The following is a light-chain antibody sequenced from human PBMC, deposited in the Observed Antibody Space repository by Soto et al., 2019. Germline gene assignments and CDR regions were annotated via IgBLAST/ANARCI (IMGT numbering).Light chain of an antibody. CDR3: QQYGSSLL. CDR2: GAS. J-gene: IGKJ4*01. CDR1: QSVSSSY. V-gene: IGKV3-20*01. Sequence: EIVLTPSPSTLSLSRRERSTLXXRASQSVSSSYLAWYQQKPGQAPXLLIYGASSRATGIPDRFSGSWSGTDFTLTISRLEPEDFAVYYCQQYGSSLLFGGGTKVDI.